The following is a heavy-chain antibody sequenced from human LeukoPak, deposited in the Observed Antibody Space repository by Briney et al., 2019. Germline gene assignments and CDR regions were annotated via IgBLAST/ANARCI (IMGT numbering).Heavy chain of an antibody. Sequence: PGGSLRLSCADSGFTFSDHYMSWIRQAPGKGLEWVSYISSSGSTIYYADSVKGRFTISRDNAKHLLFLQMNSLRAEDTAVYYCARSPGWYFDYWGQGTLVTVSS. CDR2: ISSSGSTI. CDR3: ARSPGWYFDY. J-gene: IGHJ4*02. D-gene: IGHD6-19*01. V-gene: IGHV3-11*04. CDR1: GFTFSDHY.